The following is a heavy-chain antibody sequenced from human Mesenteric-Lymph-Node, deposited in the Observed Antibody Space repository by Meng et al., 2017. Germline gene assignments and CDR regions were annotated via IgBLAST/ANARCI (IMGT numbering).Heavy chain of an antibody. V-gene: IGHV4-30-4*01. Sequence: QGQLQESRPGLVEPSQTLSLTCTGSGGSVSNGNYYWSWIRPPPGKGLEWIGYIYYSGNTFYKPSLKSQVNISVDTYKNQFSLKLTSVTAADTAVYYCAELTFSNHFDPWGQGTLVTVSS. J-gene: IGHJ5*02. CDR1: GGSVSNGNYY. D-gene: IGHD1-7*01. CDR3: AELTFSNHFDP. CDR2: IYYSGNT.